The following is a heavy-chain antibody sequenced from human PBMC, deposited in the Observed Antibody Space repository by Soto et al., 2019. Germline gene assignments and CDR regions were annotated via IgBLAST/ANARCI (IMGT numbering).Heavy chain of an antibody. CDR3: ARHGHGMDV. CDR1: GGSVSTGSYD. CDR2: IFFTGSA. V-gene: IGHV4-61*01. Sequence: SETLSLTCTVSGGSVSTGSYDWSWIRQPPGKGLEWIGKIFFTGSAHYNPSLRNRVTMSVDTSKDQFSLTLTSVTAADTAVYYGARHGHGMDVWVQGTTVTDSS. J-gene: IGHJ6*02.